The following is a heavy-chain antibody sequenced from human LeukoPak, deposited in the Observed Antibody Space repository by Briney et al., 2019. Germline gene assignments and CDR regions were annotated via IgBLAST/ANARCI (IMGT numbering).Heavy chain of an antibody. V-gene: IGHV4-4*07. CDR3: ARGRDQLLVY. J-gene: IGHJ4*02. Sequence: SETLSLTCTVSGDSISNNYWSWIRQPAGKGLEWISRIHFNGNTDYNPSLKSRVTTSIDTPRNQFSLKLSSVTAADTAVFYCARGRDQLLVYWGQGTLVTVSS. CDR2: IHFNGNT. CDR1: GDSISNNY. D-gene: IGHD2-2*01.